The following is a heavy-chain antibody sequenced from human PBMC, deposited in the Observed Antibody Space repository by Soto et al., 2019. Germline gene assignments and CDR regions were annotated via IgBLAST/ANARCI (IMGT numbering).Heavy chain of an antibody. CDR1: GYTFTSYA. V-gene: IGHV1-3*01. Sequence: QVQLVQSGAEVKKPGASVKVSCKASGYTFTSYAMHWVRQAPGQRLEWMGWINAGNGNTKYSQKFQGRVTITRDTSASTAYMELSSLRSEDTAVHYCARYSNYPLTHFDYWGQGTLVTVSS. CDR3: ARYSNYPLTHFDY. J-gene: IGHJ4*02. CDR2: INAGNGNT. D-gene: IGHD4-4*01.